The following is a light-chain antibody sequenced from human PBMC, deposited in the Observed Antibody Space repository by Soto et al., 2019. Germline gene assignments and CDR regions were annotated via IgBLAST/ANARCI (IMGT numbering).Light chain of an antibody. J-gene: IGKJ5*01. Sequence: EIGRAQCPATLSVSPGERATRSWRASQSLTNTLAWYQQKPGQAPRLLIYGASNRATGIPARFSGSGSGTDFTLTISSLEPEDFAVYYCQQHCYGPRATFGQGTRLEIK. CDR3: QQHCYGPRAT. V-gene: IGKV3-11*01. CDR1: QSLTNT. CDR2: GAS.